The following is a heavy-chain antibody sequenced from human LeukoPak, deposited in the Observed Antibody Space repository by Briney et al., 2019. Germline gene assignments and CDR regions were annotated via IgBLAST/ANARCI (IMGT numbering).Heavy chain of an antibody. CDR2: ISGSGGST. CDR3: AKDKRTTVTTTGDY. D-gene: IGHD4-17*01. Sequence: GGSLRLSCAASGFTFSSYAMSWVRQAPGKGLEWVSAISGSGGSTYYADSVKGRFTISRDNSKNTLYLQMNSLRAEDTAVYYWAKDKRTTVTTTGDYWGQGTLGTVSS. J-gene: IGHJ4*02. V-gene: IGHV3-23*01. CDR1: GFTFSSYA.